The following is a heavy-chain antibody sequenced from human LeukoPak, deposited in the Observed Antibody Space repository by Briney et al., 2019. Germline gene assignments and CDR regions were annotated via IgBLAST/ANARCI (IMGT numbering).Heavy chain of an antibody. CDR2: ISWNSGNI. CDR3: ANSMDGGLGGAFDI. Sequence: GGSLRLSCAASGFTFDDYAMHWVRQAPGKGLEWVSGISWNSGNIGYGDSVKGRFTISRDNAKNSLYLQMNSLRAEDMALYYCANSMDGGLGGAFDIWGQGTMVTVPS. CDR1: GFTFDDYA. D-gene: IGHD2-15*01. J-gene: IGHJ3*02. V-gene: IGHV3-9*03.